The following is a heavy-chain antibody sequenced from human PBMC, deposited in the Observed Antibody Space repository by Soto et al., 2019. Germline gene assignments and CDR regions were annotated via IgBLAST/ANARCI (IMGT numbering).Heavy chain of an antibody. CDR1: GFTFSSYA. J-gene: IGHJ1*01. Sequence: PGGSLSLSCAASGFTFSSYAMSWVRQAPGKGLEWVSAISGSGGSTYYADSVKGRFTISRDNSKNTLYLQMNSLRAEDTAVYYCAKGSEQQLEPEHFQHWGQGTLVTVSS. CDR2: ISGSGGST. D-gene: IGHD6-13*01. V-gene: IGHV3-23*01. CDR3: AKGSEQQLEPEHFQH.